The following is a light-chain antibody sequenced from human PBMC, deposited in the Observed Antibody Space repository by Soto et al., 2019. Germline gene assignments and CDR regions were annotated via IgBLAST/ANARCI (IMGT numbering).Light chain of an antibody. V-gene: IGKV1-39*01. Sequence: DIQMTHSPSSLSASVGDIVPITCRASQSIRSYLNWYQQEQGKAPNLLIYGASSLQSRVPSRFSGSGSGTDFTLTITSLQPEEFATYYCQQSYTIPRTFGQATALEIK. CDR3: QQSYTIPRT. J-gene: IGKJ1*01. CDR2: GAS. CDR1: QSIRSY.